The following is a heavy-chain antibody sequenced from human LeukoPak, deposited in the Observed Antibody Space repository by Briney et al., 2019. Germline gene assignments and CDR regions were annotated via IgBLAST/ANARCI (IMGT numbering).Heavy chain of an antibody. V-gene: IGHV3-21*01. CDR2: ISRNSAYI. J-gene: IGHJ3*02. D-gene: IGHD2-15*01. CDR3: ARAHCSGRGCYQRYDGFDI. Sequence: GGSLRLSCAASVFTFSSYAMSWVRQAPGKGLEWVSSISRNSAYIYYVDSLRGRFTVSRDNAKSSLLLQMNSLRVEDTAVYYCARAHCSGRGCYQRYDGFDIWGQGTVITASS. CDR1: VFTFSSYA.